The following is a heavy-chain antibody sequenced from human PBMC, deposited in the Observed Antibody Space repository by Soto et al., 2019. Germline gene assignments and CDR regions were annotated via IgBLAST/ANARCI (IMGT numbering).Heavy chain of an antibody. Sequence: GGSLRLSCSASGFTFGTYAMHWVRLAPGKGLEYVSAIGSDGGGTYYADSVKGRFTISRDNSKNTLYLQMNSLRAEDTAVYYCAKDVISGDGFWLMDHWGQGTLVTVST. CDR1: GFTFGTYA. D-gene: IGHD2-21*02. CDR3: AKDVISGDGFWLMDH. V-gene: IGHV3-64*04. CDR2: IGSDGGGT. J-gene: IGHJ4*02.